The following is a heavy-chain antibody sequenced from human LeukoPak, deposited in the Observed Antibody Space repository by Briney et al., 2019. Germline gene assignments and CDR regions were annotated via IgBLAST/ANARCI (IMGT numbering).Heavy chain of an antibody. Sequence: GGSLRLSCVASGFTFNTYGMHWVRQAPGKGLEWMASIWYDGTNENYADSVKGRFTISRDNSKNTLYLQMNSLRGEDTAFYYCASLGAFSSNHVLRWFDPWGQGTLVTVSS. CDR3: ASLGAFSSNHVLRWFDP. D-gene: IGHD2/OR15-2a*01. V-gene: IGHV3-33*01. CDR1: GFTFNTYG. CDR2: IWYDGTNE. J-gene: IGHJ5*02.